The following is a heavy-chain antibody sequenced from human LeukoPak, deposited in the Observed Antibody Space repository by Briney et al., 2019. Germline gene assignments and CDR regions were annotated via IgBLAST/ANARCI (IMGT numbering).Heavy chain of an antibody. CDR1: GFTFSSNY. CDR3: ARDQPLAVAGTFDY. D-gene: IGHD6-19*01. CDR2: IYSGGST. V-gene: IGHV3-66*01. Sequence: PGGSLRLSCAASGFTFSSNYMSWVRQAPGKGLEWVSVIYSGGSTYYSDSVKGRFTISRDNPKNTLYLQMNSLRAEDTAVYYCARDQPLAVAGTFDYWGQGTLVTVSS. J-gene: IGHJ4*02.